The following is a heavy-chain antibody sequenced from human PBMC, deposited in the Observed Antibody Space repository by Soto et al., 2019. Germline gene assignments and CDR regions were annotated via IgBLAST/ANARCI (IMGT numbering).Heavy chain of an antibody. CDR3: ARARTKWYYFDY. D-gene: IGHD2-15*01. CDR1: GGSISSGGYY. V-gene: IGHV4-31*03. J-gene: IGHJ4*02. Sequence: SETLSLTCTVSGGSISSGGYYWSWIRQHPGKGLEWIGYIYYSGSTYYNPSLKSRVTISVDTSKNQFSLKLSSVTAADTAVYYCARARTKWYYFDYWGQGTLVTVSS. CDR2: IYYSGST.